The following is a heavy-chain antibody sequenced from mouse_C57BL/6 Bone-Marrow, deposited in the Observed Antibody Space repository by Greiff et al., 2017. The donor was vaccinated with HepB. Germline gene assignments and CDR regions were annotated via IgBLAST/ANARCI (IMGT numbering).Heavy chain of an antibody. V-gene: IGHV14-4*01. Sequence: EVQLQKSGAELVRPGASVKLSCTASGFNIKDDYMHWVKQRPEQGLEWIGWIDPENGDTEYASKFQGKATITADTSSNTAYLQLSSLTSEDTAVYYCTTSYYGIKGYAMDYWGQGTSVTVSS. J-gene: IGHJ4*01. CDR2: IDPENGDT. CDR3: TTSYYGIKGYAMDY. D-gene: IGHD2-10*01. CDR1: GFNIKDDY.